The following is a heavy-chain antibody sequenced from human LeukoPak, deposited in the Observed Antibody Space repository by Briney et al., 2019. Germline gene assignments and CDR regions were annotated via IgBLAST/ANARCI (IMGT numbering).Heavy chain of an antibody. V-gene: IGHV3-9*03. D-gene: IGHD1-26*01. CDR1: GFTFDDYA. CDR3: AKADGATSPLFDC. J-gene: IGHJ4*02. CDR2: ISWNSGSI. Sequence: GGSLRLSCAAFGFTFDDYAMHWVRQAPGKGLEWVSGISWNSGSIGYADSVKGRFPISRDNAKNSLHLQMNSLRAEDMALYYCAKADGATSPLFDCWGQGTLVTVS.